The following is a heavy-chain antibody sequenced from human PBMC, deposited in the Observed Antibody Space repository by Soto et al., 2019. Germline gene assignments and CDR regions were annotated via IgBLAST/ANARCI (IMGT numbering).Heavy chain of an antibody. Sequence: QVQLQESGPGLVKPSQTLSLTCTVSGDCINSGGYYWNWIRQHPGKDLERIGYIYYDGSTYYNPSLETRINVSADTSKNQFALNLSAVTAAYPAVYYCASVSHGSNPFDYWGRGTLVTVSA. CDR2: IYYDGST. CDR1: GDCINSGGYY. V-gene: IGHV4-31*03. CDR3: ASVSHGSNPFDY. J-gene: IGHJ4*02.